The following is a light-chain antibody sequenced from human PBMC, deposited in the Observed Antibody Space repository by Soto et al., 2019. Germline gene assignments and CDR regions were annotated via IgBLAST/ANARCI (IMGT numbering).Light chain of an antibody. Sequence: QSVLTQPPSASGSPGQSVTISCTGISSDLTGYSYVSWYQQHPGQAPKLLIFEVSKRPSGVPDRFSGSKSGNTASLTVSGLQAADEADYYCNSFEGSNAVVFGGGTQLTVL. J-gene: IGLJ2*01. CDR3: NSFEGSNAVV. V-gene: IGLV2-8*01. CDR2: EVS. CDR1: SSDLTGYSY.